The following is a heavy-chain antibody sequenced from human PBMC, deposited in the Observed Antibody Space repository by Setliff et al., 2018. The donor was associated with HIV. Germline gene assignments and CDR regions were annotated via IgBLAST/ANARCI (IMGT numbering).Heavy chain of an antibody. V-gene: IGHV4-39*01. CDR2: IFYSGST. CDR1: GGAFNTSSSY. CDR3: ARHYQHSWVGVDYYFMDV. Sequence: PSETLSLTCTVSGGAFNTSSSYWGWIRQPPGKGLEYIGGIFYSGSTYYNPSLKSRITISVDTSKNQFSLKLSSVTAADTAVYYCARHYQHSWVGVDYYFMDVWGKGTTVTVSS. D-gene: IGHD1-26*01. J-gene: IGHJ6*03.